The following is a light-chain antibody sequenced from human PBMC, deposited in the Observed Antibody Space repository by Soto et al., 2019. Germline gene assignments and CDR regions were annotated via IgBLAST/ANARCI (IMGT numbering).Light chain of an antibody. Sequence: DIQMTQSPSSLSAFVGRRVTITCRASHIISNYLNWYQQKPGKAANLLVYAASSLQSGVPSRFSGSGSGTDFTPTISSLQPEDFATYYCQQYHSYPITFGQGTDWRL. V-gene: IGKV1-16*01. J-gene: IGKJ5*01. CDR3: QQYHSYPIT. CDR1: HIISNY. CDR2: AAS.